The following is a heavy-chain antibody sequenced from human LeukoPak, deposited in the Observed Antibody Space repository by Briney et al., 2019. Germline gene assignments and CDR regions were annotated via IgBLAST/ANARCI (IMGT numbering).Heavy chain of an antibody. J-gene: IGHJ4*02. D-gene: IGHD1-26*01. CDR3: AKGLKSPRYSRSYHTKTEVNFDY. V-gene: IGHV3-30*02. CDR1: GFTFSSYG. Sequence: GGSLRLSCAASGFTFSSYGMHWVRQAPGKWLEWVAIIRYDGSNKYYADSVKGRFTISRDNSKNTLYLQMNSLRAEDTAVYYCAKGLKSPRYSRSYHTKTEVNFDYWGQGTLVTVSS. CDR2: IRYDGSNK.